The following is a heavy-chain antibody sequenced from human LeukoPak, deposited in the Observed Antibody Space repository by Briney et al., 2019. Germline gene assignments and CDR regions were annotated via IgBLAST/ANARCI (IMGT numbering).Heavy chain of an antibody. CDR3: TRGYSGKSVYGFDI. D-gene: IGHD1-26*01. V-gene: IGHV3-72*01. CDR1: GYGFSDQY. CDR2: IGNKGSRYTT. Sequence: PGGSLRLSCVAPGYGFSDQYMDWVRQAPGRGLQWVGRIGNKGSRYTTEYAASVKGRFSISRDDTKNSLYLQMDNLKPEDTALYYCTRGYSGKSVYGFDIWGQGTMVTVSS. J-gene: IGHJ3*02.